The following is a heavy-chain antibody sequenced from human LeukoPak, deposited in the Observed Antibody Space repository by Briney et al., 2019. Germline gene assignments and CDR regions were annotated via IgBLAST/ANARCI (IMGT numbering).Heavy chain of an antibody. D-gene: IGHD3-9*01. V-gene: IGHV3-48*03. CDR1: GFTFSSYE. J-gene: IGHJ3*02. CDR2: ISSSGSTI. CDR3: ARVGDILTALNAFDI. Sequence: GGSLRLSCAASGFTFSSYEMNWVRQAPGKGLEWVSYISSSGSTIYYADSVKGRFTISRDNAKNSLYLQMNSLRAEDTAVYYCARVGDILTALNAFDIWGQGTMVTVSS.